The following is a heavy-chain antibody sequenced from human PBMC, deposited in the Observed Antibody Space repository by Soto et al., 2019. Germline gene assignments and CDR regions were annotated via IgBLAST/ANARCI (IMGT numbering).Heavy chain of an antibody. Sequence: SETLSLTCAVYGGSFSGYYWSWIRQPPGKGLEWIGEINHSGSTNYNPSLKSRVTISVDTSKDQFSLKLSSVTAADTAVYYCALNSCSGGSCYYSFDYWGQGTLVPVSS. CDR3: ALNSCSGGSCYYSFDY. D-gene: IGHD2-15*01. CDR1: GGSFSGYY. J-gene: IGHJ4*02. CDR2: INHSGST. V-gene: IGHV4-34*01.